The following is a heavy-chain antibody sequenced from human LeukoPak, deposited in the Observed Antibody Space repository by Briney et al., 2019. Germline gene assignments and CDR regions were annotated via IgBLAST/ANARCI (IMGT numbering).Heavy chain of an antibody. V-gene: IGHV3-48*02. Sequence: GGSLRLPCAASGFTFSSYSMNWVRQAPGKGLEWVSYISSSSSTIYYADSVKGRFTISRDSAMNSLYLQMSSLRDDDTAVYYCTPHRDGSYPFDYWGQGTLVTVSS. CDR1: GFTFSSYS. D-gene: IGHD1-26*01. CDR3: TPHRDGSYPFDY. J-gene: IGHJ4*02. CDR2: ISSSSSTI.